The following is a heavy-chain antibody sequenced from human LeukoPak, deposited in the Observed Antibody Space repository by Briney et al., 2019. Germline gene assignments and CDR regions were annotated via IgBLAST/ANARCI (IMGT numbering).Heavy chain of an antibody. J-gene: IGHJ4*02. V-gene: IGHV4-34*01. CDR2: INHSGST. D-gene: IGHD1-1*01. Sequence: SETLSLTCAVYGGSFSGYYWSWIRQPPGKGLEWIGEINHSGSTNYNPSLKSRVTISVDTSKNQFSLKLSSVTAADTAVYYCARVSHRTSLDYWGQGTLVTVSS. CDR1: GGSFSGYY. CDR3: ARVSHRTSLDY.